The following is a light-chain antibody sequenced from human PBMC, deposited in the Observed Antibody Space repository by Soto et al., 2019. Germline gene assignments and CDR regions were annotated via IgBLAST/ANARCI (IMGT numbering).Light chain of an antibody. CDR1: QNIDSW. V-gene: IGKV1-5*01. CDR3: QQYNSYPYS. CDR2: DAS. Sequence: DIQVTQSPSTLSASVGDRVTISCQASQNIDSWLAWYQQKPGKAPKLLIYDASSLESGVPSRFSGSGSGTEFTLTISSLQPDDFATYYCQQYNSYPYSFGPGTKVDIK. J-gene: IGKJ3*01.